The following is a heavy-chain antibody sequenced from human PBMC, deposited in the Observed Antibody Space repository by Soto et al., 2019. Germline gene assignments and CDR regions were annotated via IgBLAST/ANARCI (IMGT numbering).Heavy chain of an antibody. Sequence: QVQLVASGGGVVHLGRSLTLSCAASGFTFNRHAIHWVRQSPGKGLEWVTVISRDGNNKYFVDSVKGRFTITRDNAKNTVILQMNSLRRDDTSIYYCARSRSGAVADSFDYWGQGTPVTVSS. J-gene: IGHJ4*02. CDR1: GFTFNRHA. CDR3: ARSRSGAVADSFDY. D-gene: IGHD3-10*01. CDR2: ISRDGNNK. V-gene: IGHV3-30-3*01.